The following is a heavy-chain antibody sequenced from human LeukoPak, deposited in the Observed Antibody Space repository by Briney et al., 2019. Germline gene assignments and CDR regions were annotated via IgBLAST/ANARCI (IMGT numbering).Heavy chain of an antibody. Sequence: SETLSLTCTVSGGSISSGGYYWSWIRQHPGKGLEWIGYVYYSGSTYYNPSLKSRVTISLDTSKNQFSLKLSSVTAADTAVYYCAGHHPRNTVDFWGQGTLVTVSS. CDR3: AGHHPRNTVDF. CDR1: GGSISSGGYY. V-gene: IGHV4-31*03. CDR2: VYYSGST. D-gene: IGHD2-8*02. J-gene: IGHJ4*02.